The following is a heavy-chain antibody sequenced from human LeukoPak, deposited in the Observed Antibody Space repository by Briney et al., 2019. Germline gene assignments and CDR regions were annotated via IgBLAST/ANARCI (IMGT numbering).Heavy chain of an antibody. CDR3: GREGTAAPYGMDV. Sequence: SETLSLTCVVYGGSFSGYYWCWIRQPPGKGLEGIGEINHSGSTNYNPSLKSRVTISVDTSKHQFSLKLSSVTAADTAVYYCGREGTAAPYGMDVWGKGTTVTVSS. D-gene: IGHD2-2*01. CDR1: GGSFSGYY. V-gene: IGHV4-34*01. J-gene: IGHJ6*04. CDR2: INHSGST.